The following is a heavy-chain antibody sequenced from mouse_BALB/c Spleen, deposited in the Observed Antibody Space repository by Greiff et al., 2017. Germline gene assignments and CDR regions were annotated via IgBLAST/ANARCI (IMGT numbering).Heavy chain of an antibody. CDR1: GNTFTSYW. V-gene: IGHV1S81*02. D-gene: IGHD1-1*02. Sequence: VQLQQPGAELVKPGASVKLSCKASGNTFTSYWMHWVKQRPGQGLEWIGEINPSNGRTNYNEKFKSKATLTVDKSSSTAYMQLSSLTSEDSAVYYCASYGPVYYFDYWGQGTTLTVSS. J-gene: IGHJ2*01. CDR2: INPSNGRT. CDR3: ASYGPVYYFDY.